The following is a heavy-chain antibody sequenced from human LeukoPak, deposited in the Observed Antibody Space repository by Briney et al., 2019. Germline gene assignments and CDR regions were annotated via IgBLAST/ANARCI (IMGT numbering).Heavy chain of an antibody. J-gene: IGHJ4*02. CDR2: INHSGST. D-gene: IGHD6-19*01. CDR3: ARWGSGWYYFDY. Sequence: PGGSLRLSCAASGFTFSIYDMSWVRQAPGKGLEWIGEINHSGSTNYNPSLKSRVTISVDTSKNQFSLKLSSVTAADTAVYYCARWGSGWYYFDYWGQGILVTVSS. CDR1: GFTFSIYD. V-gene: IGHV4-34*01.